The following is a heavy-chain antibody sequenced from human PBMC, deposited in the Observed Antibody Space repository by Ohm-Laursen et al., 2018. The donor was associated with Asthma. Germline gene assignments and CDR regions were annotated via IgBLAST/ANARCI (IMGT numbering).Heavy chain of an antibody. CDR2: ISGSSGYI. V-gene: IGHV3-21*01. CDR3: ARESLLYFGESGKYFDN. D-gene: IGHD3-10*01. J-gene: IGHJ4*02. CDR1: GFSFSDYI. Sequence: SLRLSCTASGFSFSDYIINWVRQAPGRGLEWVSSISGSSGYIYYAGSVKGRFTISRDNANNSLYLQMNSLRAEDTAVYYCARESLLYFGESGKYFDNWGQGSLVTVSS.